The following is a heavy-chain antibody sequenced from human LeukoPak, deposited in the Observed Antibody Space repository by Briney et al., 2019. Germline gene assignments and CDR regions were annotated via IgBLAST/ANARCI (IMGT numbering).Heavy chain of an antibody. CDR3: ARGAYINTWRWVDY. CDR2: ISYDGSSE. V-gene: IGHV3-30-3*01. J-gene: IGHJ4*02. Sequence: GGSLRLSCAASGFTFSSYAMSWVRQAPGKGLEWVALISYDGSSEYYADSVKGRFTISRDNSENTLYLQMNSLRAEDTAVYYCARGAYINTWRWVDYWGQGTLVTVSS. D-gene: IGHD1-1*01. CDR1: GFTFSSYA.